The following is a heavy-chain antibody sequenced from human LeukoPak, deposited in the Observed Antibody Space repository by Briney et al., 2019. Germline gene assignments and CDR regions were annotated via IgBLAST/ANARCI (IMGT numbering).Heavy chain of an antibody. V-gene: IGHV4-34*01. CDR3: ASLRKTYYYGSGTYLTDY. Sequence: SETLSLTCAVYGGSFSGYNWSWIRQPPGKGLEWIGEINHSGGTNYNPSLKSRVTISVDTSKNQFSLKLSSVTAADTAVYYCASLRKTYYYGSGTYLTDYWGQGTLVTVAS. CDR1: GGSFSGYN. CDR2: INHSGGT. D-gene: IGHD3-10*01. J-gene: IGHJ4*02.